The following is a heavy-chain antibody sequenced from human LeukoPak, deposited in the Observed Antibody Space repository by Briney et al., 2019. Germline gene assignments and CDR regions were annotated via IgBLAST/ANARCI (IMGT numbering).Heavy chain of an antibody. D-gene: IGHD5-12*01. V-gene: IGHV3-21*01. CDR3: AKGLDIVATIQGY. CDR2: ISTASDYI. J-gene: IGHJ4*02. CDR1: GFTFSTYN. Sequence: GGSLRLSCAASGFTFSTYNMNWVRQAPGKGLEWVSSISTASDYIYYADSVKGRFTISRDNSKNTLYLQMNSLRAEDTAVYYCAKGLDIVATIQGYWGQGTLVTVSS.